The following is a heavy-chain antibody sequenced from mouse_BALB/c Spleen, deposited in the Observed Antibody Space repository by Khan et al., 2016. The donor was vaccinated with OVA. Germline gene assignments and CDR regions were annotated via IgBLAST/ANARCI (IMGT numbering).Heavy chain of an antibody. CDR2: INPGNVNT. CDR3: ARGDYYDQYAMDY. V-gene: IGHV1S56*01. Sequence: QVQLKESGPELVKPGAAVRLSCKASGATFTGYYVHWVKQRPGQGLEWIGWINPGNVNTKYNEKFKGKATLTADNYSSTAYMQLRSLTSEDSAVYFCARGDYYDQYAMDYWGQGTSVTVSS. CDR1: GATFTGYY. J-gene: IGHJ4*01. D-gene: IGHD1-1*01.